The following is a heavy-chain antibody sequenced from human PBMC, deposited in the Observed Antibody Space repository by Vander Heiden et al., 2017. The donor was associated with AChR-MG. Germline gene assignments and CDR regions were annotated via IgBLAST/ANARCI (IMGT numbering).Heavy chain of an antibody. CDR1: GGTFSSYA. V-gene: IGHV1-69*06. J-gene: IGHJ4*02. CDR2: IIPIFGTA. D-gene: IGHD2-2*02. Sequence: QVQLVQSGAEVKKPGSSVKVSCKASGGTFSSYAIRWVRQAPGQGLEWMGGIIPIFGTANYAQKFQGRVTITADKSTSTAYMELSSLRSEDTAVYYCARAKPRYCSSTSCYSSVDYWGQGTLVTVSS. CDR3: ARAKPRYCSSTSCYSSVDY.